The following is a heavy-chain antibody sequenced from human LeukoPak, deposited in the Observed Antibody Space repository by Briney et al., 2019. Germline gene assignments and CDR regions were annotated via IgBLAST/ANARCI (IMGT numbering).Heavy chain of an antibody. V-gene: IGHV4-59*01. Sequence: SETLSLTCTVSGGSISSYYWSWIRQPPGKGLEWIGYIYYSGSTNYNPSLKSRVTISVDTSKNQFSLKLSSVTAADTAVYYCASSSSGWYQYMDVWGKGTTVTVSS. J-gene: IGHJ6*03. D-gene: IGHD6-19*01. CDR3: ASSSSGWYQYMDV. CDR1: GGSISSYY. CDR2: IYYSGST.